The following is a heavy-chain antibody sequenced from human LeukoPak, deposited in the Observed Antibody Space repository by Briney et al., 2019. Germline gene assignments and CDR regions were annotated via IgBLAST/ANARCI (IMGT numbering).Heavy chain of an antibody. CDR3: ARGPAGYN. CDR2: IYSGGST. Sequence: PGGSLRLSSAASGFTVSSNHMSWVRQAPGKGLEWVSVIYSGGSTDYADSVKGRFTISREVLKNTLYLQMNSLRAGDSAVYSCARGPAGYNWGQGTLVTVSS. V-gene: IGHV3-53*01. CDR1: GFTVSSNH. J-gene: IGHJ4*02. D-gene: IGHD1-1*01.